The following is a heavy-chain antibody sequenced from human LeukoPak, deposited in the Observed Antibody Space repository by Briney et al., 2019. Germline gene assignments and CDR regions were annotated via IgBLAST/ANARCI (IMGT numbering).Heavy chain of an antibody. V-gene: IGHV3-53*01. D-gene: IGHD3-22*01. CDR1: GFTVSSNY. Sequence: GGSLRLSCAASGFTVSSNYMSWVRQAPGKGLEWVLVIYSGGSTYYADSVKGRFTISRDNSKNTLYLQMNSLRAEDTAVYYCARLPYYDSSGYHDYWGQGTLVTVSS. CDR2: IYSGGST. J-gene: IGHJ4*02. CDR3: ARLPYYDSSGYHDY.